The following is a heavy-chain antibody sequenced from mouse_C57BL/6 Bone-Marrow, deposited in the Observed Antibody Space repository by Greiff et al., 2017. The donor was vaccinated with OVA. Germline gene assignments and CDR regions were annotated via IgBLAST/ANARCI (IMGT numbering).Heavy chain of an antibody. J-gene: IGHJ2*01. D-gene: IGHD5-1*01. Sequence: VQLQQSGAELAKPGPSVKLSCKASGYTFTSYWMHWVNQRPGQGLEWLGYINPSSGYNKSNQKFKDKATLTADKSSSTASMRLSSLAYEDSAVYYGARINFSTLYYFGYWGQGTTLTVST. CDR1: GYTFTSYW. CDR2: INPSSGYN. CDR3: ARINFSTLYYFGY. V-gene: IGHV1-7*01.